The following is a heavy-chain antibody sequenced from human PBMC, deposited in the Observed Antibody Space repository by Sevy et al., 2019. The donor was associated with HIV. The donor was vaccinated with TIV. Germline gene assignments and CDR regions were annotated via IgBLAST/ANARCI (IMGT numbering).Heavy chain of an antibody. D-gene: IGHD3-22*01. CDR1: GGSVSSGSYY. J-gene: IGHJ6*02. V-gene: IGHV4-61*01. Sequence: SETLSLTCTVSGGSVSSGSYYWSWIRQPPGKGLEWTGYIYYSGSTNYNPSLKSRVTISVDTSKNQFSLKLSSVTAADTAVYYCAINTAYYYDSSGYYYYYYGMDVWGQGTTVTVSS. CDR3: AINTAYYYDSSGYYYYYYGMDV. CDR2: IYYSGST.